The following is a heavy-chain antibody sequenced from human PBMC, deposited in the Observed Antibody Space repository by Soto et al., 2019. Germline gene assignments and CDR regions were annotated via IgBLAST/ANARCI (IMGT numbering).Heavy chain of an antibody. CDR3: AGASIAVAGTKERNHYYFDY. D-gene: IGHD6-19*01. CDR1: GGSISSNNYY. J-gene: IGHJ4*02. CDR2: IYYSGST. Sequence: PSETLSLTCFVSGGSISSNNYYWGWIRQPPGKGLEWIGSIYYSGSTYYNPSLKSRVTISVGTSKNQFSLKLSSVTAADTAVYYCAGASIAVAGTKERNHYYFDYWGQGTLVTVSS. V-gene: IGHV4-39*07.